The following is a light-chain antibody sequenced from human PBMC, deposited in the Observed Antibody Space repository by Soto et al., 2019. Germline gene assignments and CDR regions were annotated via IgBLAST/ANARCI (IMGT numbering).Light chain of an antibody. V-gene: IGLV2-23*01. Sequence: QSVLTQPASVSGSPGQSITISCTGTSSDLGSRNLVSWYQQHPGKAPKLIIYEGSKRPSGVSNRFSGTKSGNTASLTISGLQAEDEADYYCCSYADGSSYVFGTGTKLTVL. CDR1: SSDLGSRNL. CDR2: EGS. J-gene: IGLJ1*01. CDR3: CSYADGSSYV.